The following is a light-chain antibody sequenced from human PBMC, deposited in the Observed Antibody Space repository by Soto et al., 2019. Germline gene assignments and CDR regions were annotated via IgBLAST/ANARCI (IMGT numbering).Light chain of an antibody. CDR3: SSYTSSSRWV. Sequence: QSALTQPASVSGSPGQSITISCTGTSSDVGGYNYVSWYQQHPGKAPKLMIYEVSNRPSGVSNRFSGSKSVNTASLTISGLQAEDEADYYCSSYTSSSRWVFGGGTKLTVL. V-gene: IGLV2-14*01. J-gene: IGLJ3*02. CDR2: EVS. CDR1: SSDVGGYNY.